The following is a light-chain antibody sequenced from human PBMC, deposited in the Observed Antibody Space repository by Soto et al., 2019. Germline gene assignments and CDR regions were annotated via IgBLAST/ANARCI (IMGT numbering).Light chain of an antibody. J-gene: IGLJ3*02. CDR3: VLYMGSGIWV. CDR2: STN. CDR1: SGSVSTSYY. Sequence: QTVVTQEPSFSVSPGRTVTLTCGLSSGSVSTSYYPSWYQQTPGHAPRTLIYSTNTRSSGVPDRFSGSILGNKAALTITGAESDDESDYYCVLYMGSGIWVFGGGTKLTVL. V-gene: IGLV8-61*01.